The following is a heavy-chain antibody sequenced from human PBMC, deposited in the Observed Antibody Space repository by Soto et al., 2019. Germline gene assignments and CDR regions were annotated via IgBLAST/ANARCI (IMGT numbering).Heavy chain of an antibody. Sequence: PSETLSLTCTVSGGPISSGDYYWSWIRQPPGKGLEWIGYIYYSWSTYYNPSLKSRVTISVDTSKNQFSLKLSSVTAADTAVYYCAIVFDIVTRYDCDYWCQGILVNVA. D-gene: IGHD3-9*01. CDR3: AIVFDIVTRYDCDY. V-gene: IGHV4-30-4*01. J-gene: IGHJ4*02. CDR2: IYYSWST. CDR1: GGPISSGDYY.